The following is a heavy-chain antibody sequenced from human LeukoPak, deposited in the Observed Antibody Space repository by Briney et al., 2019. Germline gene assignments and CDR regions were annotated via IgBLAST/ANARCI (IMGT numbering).Heavy chain of an antibody. V-gene: IGHV4-4*02. Sequence: SSETLSLTCAVSGGSISSSNWWSWVRQPPGKGLEWVGEIYHSGSTNYNPSLKSRVTISVDKSKNQFSLKLSSVTAADTAVYYCASLLYSGCDYGLGYWGQGTLVTVSS. CDR2: IYHSGST. CDR3: ASLLYSGCDYGLGY. D-gene: IGHD5-12*01. CDR1: GGSISSSNW. J-gene: IGHJ4*02.